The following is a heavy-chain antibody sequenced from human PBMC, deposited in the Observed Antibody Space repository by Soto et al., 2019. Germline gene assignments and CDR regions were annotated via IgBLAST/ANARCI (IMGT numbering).Heavy chain of an antibody. Sequence: EVQLLESGGGLVQPGGSLRLSCAASGFTFSSYAMSWVRQSPGKGLVWVSAISGSGGSTYYAYSVKGRFTISIDNSKNTLYLQMNSLRAEDTAVYYCAEETLGGLFDYWGPGTLVTVTS. CDR2: ISGSGGST. V-gene: IGHV3-23*01. J-gene: IGHJ4*02. D-gene: IGHD3-16*01. CDR3: AEETLGGLFDY. CDR1: GFTFSSYA.